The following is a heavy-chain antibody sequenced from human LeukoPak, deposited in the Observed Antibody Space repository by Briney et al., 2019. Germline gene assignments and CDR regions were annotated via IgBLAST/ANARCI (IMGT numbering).Heavy chain of an antibody. CDR2: INHSGST. Sequence: SETLSLTCAVYGGSFSGYYWSWIRQPPGKGLEWIGEINHSGSTNYNPSLKSRVTISVDTSKNQFSLKLSSVTAADTAVYYCARWDPNNAFDIWDQGTMVTVSS. CDR1: GGSFSGYY. CDR3: ARWDPNNAFDI. D-gene: IGHD1-26*01. V-gene: IGHV4-34*01. J-gene: IGHJ3*02.